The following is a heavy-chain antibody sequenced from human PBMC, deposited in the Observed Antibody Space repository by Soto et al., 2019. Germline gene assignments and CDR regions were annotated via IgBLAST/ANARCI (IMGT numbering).Heavy chain of an antibody. Sequence: QVQLVQSGAEVKKPGSSVKVSCEAPGGTFDHAAITWVRQAPGQGLEWMGGINPMFNSTHYAQKFQGRVTITADAATSTAFLELRRLRSDETAVYYCARQIFAADYWGQGTLLVVSS. CDR1: GGTFDHAA. CDR3: ARQIFAADY. D-gene: IGHD3-9*01. J-gene: IGHJ4*02. CDR2: INPMFNST. V-gene: IGHV1-69*01.